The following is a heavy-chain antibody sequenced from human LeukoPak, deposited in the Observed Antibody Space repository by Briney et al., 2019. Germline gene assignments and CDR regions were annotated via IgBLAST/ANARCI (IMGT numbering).Heavy chain of an antibody. V-gene: IGHV3-23*01. CDR2: ISGSGGST. CDR1: GFSFRSYA. CDR3: AKTMGAIDHDY. J-gene: IGHJ4*02. Sequence: GGSLRLSCAASGFSFRSYAMTWVRQAPGKGLEWVSGISGSGGSTYYADSVKGRFTISRDNSKNTLYLQMNSLRAEDTAVYYCAKTMGAIDHDYWGQGTLVTVSS. D-gene: IGHD1-26*01.